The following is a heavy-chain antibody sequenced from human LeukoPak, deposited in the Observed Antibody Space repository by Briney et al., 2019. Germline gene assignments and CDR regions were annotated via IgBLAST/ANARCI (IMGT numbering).Heavy chain of an antibody. CDR1: GFTFSNYD. CDR3: AKDIRCIRTTVTLNYFDY. CDR2: IGTNGDT. D-gene: IGHD4-17*01. Sequence: GGSLRLSCAASGFTFSNYDMHWVRQVTGKGLEWVSAIGTNGDTYYPGSVKGRFTISRDNAKNSLYLQMNSLRAEDTALYYCAKDIRCIRTTVTLNYFDYWGQGTLVTVSS. V-gene: IGHV3-13*01. J-gene: IGHJ4*02.